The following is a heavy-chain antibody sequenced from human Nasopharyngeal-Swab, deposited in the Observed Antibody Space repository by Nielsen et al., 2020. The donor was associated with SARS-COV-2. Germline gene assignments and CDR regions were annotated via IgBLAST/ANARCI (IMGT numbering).Heavy chain of an antibody. V-gene: IGHV3-30*04. CDR3: ARDQLGDTAMVTLDY. D-gene: IGHD5-18*01. J-gene: IGHJ4*02. Sequence: GESLKISCAASGFTFSSYAMHWVRQAPGKGLEWVAVISYDGSNKYYADSVKGRFTISRDNSKNTLYLQMNSLRAEDTAVYYCARDQLGDTAMVTLDYGGQGTLVTVSS. CDR1: GFTFSSYA. CDR2: ISYDGSNK.